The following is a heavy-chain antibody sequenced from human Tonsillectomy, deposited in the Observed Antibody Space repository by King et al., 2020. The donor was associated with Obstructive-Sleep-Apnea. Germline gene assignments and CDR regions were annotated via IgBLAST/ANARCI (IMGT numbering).Heavy chain of an antibody. CDR2: IYYTGST. CDR3: ARDWELLYYFDY. V-gene: IGHV4-39*07. CDR1: DAYISSSSFY. D-gene: IGHD1-26*01. Sequence: LQLQESGPGLVKPSETLSLTCTVSDAYISSSSFYWGWIRQPPGKGLEWIGSIYYTGSTYYNPSLKSRVTLSVDTSKNQFSLKLNSVTAADPAVYYCARDWELLYYFDYWGQGTLVTVSS. J-gene: IGHJ4*02.